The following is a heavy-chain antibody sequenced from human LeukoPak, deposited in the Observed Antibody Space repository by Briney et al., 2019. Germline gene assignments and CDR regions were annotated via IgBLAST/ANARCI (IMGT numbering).Heavy chain of an antibody. Sequence: EPTVKLSCKASGYPFTIYDINWVRHATGQGLEWMGCMNPDNGNTGYAQKFQGRVTMTRHSSLSTAYMELSSLRSEDTAVYYCARGSSSGLWSWGQGTLVTVSS. J-gene: IGHJ5*02. CDR2: MNPDNGNT. CDR1: GYPFTIYD. D-gene: IGHD6-19*01. CDR3: ARGSSSGLWS. V-gene: IGHV1-8*01.